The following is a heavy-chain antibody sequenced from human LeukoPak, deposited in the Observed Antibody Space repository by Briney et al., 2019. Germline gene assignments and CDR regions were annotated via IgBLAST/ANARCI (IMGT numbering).Heavy chain of an antibody. CDR3: AGGEYGSGSYYNVLFDP. CDR1: GGSISSYY. V-gene: IGHV4-59*01. J-gene: IGHJ5*02. Sequence: SETLSLTCTVSGGSISSYYWSWIRQPPGKGLEWIGYIYYSGSTNYNPSLKSRVTISVDTSKNQFSLKLNSVTAADTAVYYCAGGEYGSGSYYNVLFDPWGQGTLVTVSS. CDR2: IYYSGST. D-gene: IGHD3-10*01.